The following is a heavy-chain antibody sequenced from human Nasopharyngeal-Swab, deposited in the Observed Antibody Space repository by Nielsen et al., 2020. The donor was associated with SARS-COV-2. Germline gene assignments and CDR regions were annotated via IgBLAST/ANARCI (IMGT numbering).Heavy chain of an antibody. D-gene: IGHD5-12*01. CDR2: ISSTRCSP. J-gene: IGHJ2*01. V-gene: IGHV3-11*06. CDR3: AITRAWQHWYFDI. CDR1: GVTLSDYY. Sequence: GGSLRLSCAASGVTLSDYYMSWIRQAPGKGLEWISYISSTRCSPSYAGSVQGRFTISRDNANNSLYRQMNSLRAEDTAVYYCAITRAWQHWYFDIWGLGTLVTVSS.